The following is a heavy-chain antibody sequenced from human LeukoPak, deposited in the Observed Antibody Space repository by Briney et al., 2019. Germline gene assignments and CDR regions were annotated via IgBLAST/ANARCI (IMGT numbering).Heavy chain of an antibody. CDR3: AKGGWLDN. CDR1: GLIFTSYA. V-gene: IGHV3-23*01. CDR2: ISDSDGTT. Sequence: GGPLRFSCAAPGLIFTSYALSWAPQAPGKGLEWVSRISDSDGTTHYADSVQGRFTISRDNSENTLYLQMNSLRAEDTAVYYCAKGGWLDNWGQGTLVTVSS. J-gene: IGHJ4*02. D-gene: IGHD5-12*01.